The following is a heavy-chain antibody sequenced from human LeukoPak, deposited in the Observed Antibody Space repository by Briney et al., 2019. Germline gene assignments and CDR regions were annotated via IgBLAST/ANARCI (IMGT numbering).Heavy chain of an antibody. J-gene: IGHJ4*02. CDR3: ASYRCSGGSCYQDS. CDR1: GGSISSHY. V-gene: IGHV4-59*11. D-gene: IGHD2-15*01. Sequence: SETLSLTCIVSGGSISSHYWSWIRQPPGKGLEWIGHIYYSGSTKYNASLKSRVTISVDTSKNQFSLKLSSVTAADTAVYCCASYRCSGGSCYQDSWGQGTLVTVSS. CDR2: IYYSGST.